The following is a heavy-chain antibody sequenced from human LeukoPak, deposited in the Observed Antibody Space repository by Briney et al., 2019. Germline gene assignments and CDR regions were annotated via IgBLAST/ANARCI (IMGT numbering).Heavy chain of an antibody. J-gene: IGHJ6*02. CDR2: IIPIFGTA. CDR1: GGTFSSYA. CDR3: ARDHWQWGWEYYYGMDV. V-gene: IGHV1-69*13. Sequence: SVKVSCKASGGTFSSYAISWARQAPGQGLEWMGGIIPIFGTANYAQKFQGRVTITADESTSTAYMELSSLRSEDTAVYYCARDHWQWGWEYYYGMDVWGQGTTVTVSS. D-gene: IGHD6-19*01.